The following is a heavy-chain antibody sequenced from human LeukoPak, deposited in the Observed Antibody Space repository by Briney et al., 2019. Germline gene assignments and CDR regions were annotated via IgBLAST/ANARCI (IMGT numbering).Heavy chain of an antibody. V-gene: IGHV4-31*03. CDR3: ARATVNRRPYYYDSSGYYYVFDY. CDR2: IYYSGST. D-gene: IGHD3-22*01. Sequence: SETLSLTCTVSGGSISSGGYYWSWIRQHPGKGLEWIGYIYYSGSTYYNPSLKSRVTISVDTSKNQFSLKLSSVTAADTAVYYCARATVNRRPYYYDSSGYYYVFDYWGQGTLVTVSS. CDR1: GGSISSGGYY. J-gene: IGHJ4*02.